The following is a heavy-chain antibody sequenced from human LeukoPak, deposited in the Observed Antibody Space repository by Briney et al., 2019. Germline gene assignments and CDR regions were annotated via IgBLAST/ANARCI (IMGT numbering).Heavy chain of an antibody. CDR3: ARRYYDFWSGWNGGDYFDY. Sequence: ASVKVSCKASGYTFTGHYMHWVRQAPGQGLEWMGWINPNSGGTNYAQKFQGRVTMTRDTSISTAYMELSRLRSDDTAVYYCARRYYDFWSGWNGGDYFDYWGQGTLVTVSS. CDR1: GYTFTGHY. J-gene: IGHJ4*02. V-gene: IGHV1-2*02. CDR2: INPNSGGT. D-gene: IGHD3-3*01.